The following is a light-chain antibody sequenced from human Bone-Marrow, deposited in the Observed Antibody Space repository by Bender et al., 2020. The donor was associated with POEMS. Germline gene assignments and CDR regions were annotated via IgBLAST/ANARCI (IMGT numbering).Light chain of an antibody. CDR2: GDN. Sequence: NFMLTQPPSVSGAPGKTVTVSCTGSGGSIARNYVQWYQQRPGSAPTTVIYGDNQRPSGVPNRFSGSIDSSSNSASLTISGLKTEDEADYYCQSYDDDNWMFGGGTKLTVL. J-gene: IGLJ3*02. V-gene: IGLV6-57*02. CDR1: GGSIARNY. CDR3: QSYDDDNWM.